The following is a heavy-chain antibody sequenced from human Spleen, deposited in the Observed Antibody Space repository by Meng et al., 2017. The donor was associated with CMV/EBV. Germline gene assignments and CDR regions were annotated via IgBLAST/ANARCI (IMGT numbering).Heavy chain of an antibody. CDR1: GFTFSTYS. Sequence: GESLKISCAASGFTFSTYSMNWVRQAPGKGLEWVAVIWYDGSNKYYADSVKGRFTISRDNSKNTLYLQMNSLRAEDTALYYCARNYYYDNSGYYWGIYYFDNWGQGTLVTVSS. V-gene: IGHV3-33*08. CDR3: ARNYYYDNSGYYWGIYYFDN. J-gene: IGHJ4*02. D-gene: IGHD3-22*01. CDR2: IWYDGSNK.